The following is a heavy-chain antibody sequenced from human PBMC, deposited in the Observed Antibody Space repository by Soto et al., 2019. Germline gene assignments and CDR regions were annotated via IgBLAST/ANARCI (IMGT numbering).Heavy chain of an antibody. CDR1: GGSISSGGYY. V-gene: IGHV4-31*03. CDR2: IYYSGST. J-gene: IGHJ4*02. CDR3: VRGADNSGYDYYFDY. Sequence: QVQLQESGPGLVKPSQTLSLTCTVSGGSISSGGYYWSWIRQHPGKGLEWIGYIYYSGSTYYNPSLKSRVTISVDTSKNQFSLKLSSVTAADTAVYYCVRGADNSGYDYYFDYWGQGTLVTVSS. D-gene: IGHD5-12*01.